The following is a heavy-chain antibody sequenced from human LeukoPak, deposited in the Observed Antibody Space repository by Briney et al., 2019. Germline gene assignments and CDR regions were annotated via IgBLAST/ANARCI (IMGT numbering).Heavy chain of an antibody. V-gene: IGHV3-30*04. CDR3: AKDLGCSSTSCYAGLDY. Sequence: PGGSLRLSCAASGFTFSSYAMHWVRQAPGKGLEWVAVISYDGSNKYYADSVKGRFTISRDNSKNTLYLQMNSLRAEDTAVYYCAKDLGCSSTSCYAGLDYWGQGTLVTVSS. D-gene: IGHD2-2*01. J-gene: IGHJ4*02. CDR2: ISYDGSNK. CDR1: GFTFSSYA.